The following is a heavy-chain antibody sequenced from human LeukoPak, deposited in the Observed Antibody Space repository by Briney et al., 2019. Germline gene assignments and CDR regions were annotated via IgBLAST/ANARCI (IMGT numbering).Heavy chain of an antibody. CDR3: AGELVAVAGTFDY. CDR2: INHSGST. D-gene: IGHD6-19*01. Sequence: PSETLSLTCAVYGGSFSGYYWSWIRQPPGKGLEWIGEINHSGSTNYNPSLKSRVTISVDTSKNQFSLKLSSVTAADTAVYYCAGELVAVAGTFDYWGQGTLVTVSS. V-gene: IGHV4-34*01. J-gene: IGHJ4*02. CDR1: GGSFSGYY.